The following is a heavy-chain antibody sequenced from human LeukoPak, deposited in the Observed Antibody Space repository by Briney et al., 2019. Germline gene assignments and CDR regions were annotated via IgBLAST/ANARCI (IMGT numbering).Heavy chain of an antibody. CDR2: IYPGDSDT. V-gene: IGHV5-51*01. D-gene: IGHD4-17*01. J-gene: IGHJ4*02. CDR3: ARNLDYGDYHYLFDY. CDR1: GYSFTSYW. Sequence: GEFLKISCKGSGYSFTSYWIGWVRQMPGKGLEWMGIIYPGDSDTRYSPSFQGQVTISADKSISTAYLQWSSLKASDTAMYYCARNLDYGDYHYLFDYWGQGTLVTVSS.